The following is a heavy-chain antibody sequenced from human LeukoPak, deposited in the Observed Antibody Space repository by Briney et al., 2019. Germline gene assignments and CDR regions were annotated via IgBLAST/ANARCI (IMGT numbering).Heavy chain of an antibody. CDR1: GFTVSDNY. V-gene: IGHV4-34*01. CDR2: VNESGGT. Sequence: GSLRLSCAASGFTVSDNYMTWIRQPPGKGPEWIGEVNESGGTNINPSLRSRVILSVDTSMNQFSLKLISVTAADTGVYYCARGQGATVPKVGKNWFDPWGHGTRVIVSP. J-gene: IGHJ5*02. D-gene: IGHD1-26*01. CDR3: ARGQGATVPKVGKNWFDP.